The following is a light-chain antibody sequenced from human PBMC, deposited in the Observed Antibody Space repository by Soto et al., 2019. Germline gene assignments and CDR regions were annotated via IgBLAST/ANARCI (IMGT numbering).Light chain of an antibody. Sequence: DIQMTQSPSSLSASVGDRVTIACRASQTISSYLNWYQWKPGKAPKLLIYAASSLQSGVPSRFSGSGAGTDFTLTISSLQPEDFATYYCQQSCSTPWTFGQGTKVEIK. CDR1: QTISSY. CDR2: AAS. J-gene: IGKJ1*01. V-gene: IGKV1-39*01. CDR3: QQSCSTPWT.